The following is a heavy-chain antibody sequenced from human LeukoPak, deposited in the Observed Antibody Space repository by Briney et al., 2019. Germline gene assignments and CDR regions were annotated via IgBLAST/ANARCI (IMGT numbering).Heavy chain of an antibody. CDR1: GFTFSSYE. CDR3: ARVTPLPYYFDY. D-gene: IGHD2-15*01. J-gene: IGHJ4*02. V-gene: IGHV3-48*03. Sequence: PGGSLRLSCAASGFTFSSYEMNWVRQAPGKGLEWVSYISSSGSTIYYADSVKGRFTISRDNAKNSLYLQMNGLRAEDTAVYYCARVTPLPYYFDYWGQGTLVTVSS. CDR2: ISSSGSTI.